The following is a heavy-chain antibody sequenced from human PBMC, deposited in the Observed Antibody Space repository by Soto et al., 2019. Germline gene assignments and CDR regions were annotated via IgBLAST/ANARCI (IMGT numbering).Heavy chain of an antibody. D-gene: IGHD6-19*01. Sequence: EVQLLESGGGLVQPGGSLRLSCAASGFTFSSYAVSWVRQAPGKGLEWVSVISGSGDSTYYADSVKGRFTISRDNSKNTLYLQMNSLRAEDTALYYCSRRSSGWYFVYWGQGTLVTVSS. J-gene: IGHJ4*02. CDR2: ISGSGDST. CDR3: SRRSSGWYFVY. V-gene: IGHV3-23*01. CDR1: GFTFSSYA.